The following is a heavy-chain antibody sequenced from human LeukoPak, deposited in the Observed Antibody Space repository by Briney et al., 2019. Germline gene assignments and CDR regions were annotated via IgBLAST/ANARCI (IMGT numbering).Heavy chain of an antibody. V-gene: IGHV1-46*01. Sequence: ASVNVSCKASGYTFTSYYMHWVRQAPGQGLEWMGIINPSGGSTSYAQKFQGRVTMTRDTSTSTVYMELSSLRSEDTAVYYCARDGGAYYYDSSGYYLFDYWGQGTLVTVSS. CDR2: INPSGGST. D-gene: IGHD3-22*01. CDR1: GYTFTSYY. J-gene: IGHJ4*02. CDR3: ARDGGAYYYDSSGYYLFDY.